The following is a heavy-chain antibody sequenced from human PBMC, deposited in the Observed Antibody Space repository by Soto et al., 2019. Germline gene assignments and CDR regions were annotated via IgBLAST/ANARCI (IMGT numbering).Heavy chain of an antibody. CDR2: INGDGSTT. CDR1: EFTFSNYW. Sequence: EVQLVESGGGLVQPGGSLRLSCAASEFTFSNYWMHWVRQAPGKGLVWVSRINGDGSTTNYADSVKGRFAISRDNAKSTLFLAMNGLSDEDTAVYYWARGGLRACWFDPWGQGTLVTVSA. CDR3: ARGGLRACWFDP. V-gene: IGHV3-74*01. J-gene: IGHJ5*02. D-gene: IGHD5-12*01.